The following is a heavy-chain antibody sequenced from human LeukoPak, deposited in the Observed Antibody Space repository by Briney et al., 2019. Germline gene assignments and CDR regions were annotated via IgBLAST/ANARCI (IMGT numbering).Heavy chain of an antibody. CDR1: GYTFTSYY. Sequence: ASVKVSCKASGYTFTSYYMHWARQAPGQGLEWMGIINPSGGSTSYAQKFQGRVTMTRDMSTSTVYMELSSLRSEDTAVYYCARDRNQGYSYGQYYFDYWGQGTLVTVSS. CDR3: ARDRNQGYSYGQYYFDY. CDR2: INPSGGST. J-gene: IGHJ4*02. V-gene: IGHV1-46*01. D-gene: IGHD5-18*01.